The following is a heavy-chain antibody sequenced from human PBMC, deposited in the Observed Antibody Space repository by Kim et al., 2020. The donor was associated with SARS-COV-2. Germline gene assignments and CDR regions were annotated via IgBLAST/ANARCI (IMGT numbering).Heavy chain of an antibody. V-gene: IGHV3-20*03. J-gene: IGHJ4*02. CDR3: AGGSSGLRTYYFDY. Sequence: SVKGRFAISRDNAKNAMYLQMNSLRAEETALYYCAGGSSGLRTYYFDYWGQGTLVTVSS. D-gene: IGHD6-19*01.